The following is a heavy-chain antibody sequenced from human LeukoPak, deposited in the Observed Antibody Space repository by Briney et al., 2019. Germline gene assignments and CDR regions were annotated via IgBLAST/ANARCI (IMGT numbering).Heavy chain of an antibody. CDR3: ARDSGYCSGGSCWYFDY. D-gene: IGHD2-15*01. J-gene: IGHJ4*02. CDR1: GYTFSSYY. Sequence: GASVKVSCKASGYTFSSYYVHWVRQAPGQGLEWMGMIIPSDGFTSYAQKFQGRVTMTRDMSTSTVYMELSSLRSDDTAVYYCARDSGYCSGGSCWYFDYWGQGTLVTVSS. CDR2: IIPSDGFT. V-gene: IGHV1-46*01.